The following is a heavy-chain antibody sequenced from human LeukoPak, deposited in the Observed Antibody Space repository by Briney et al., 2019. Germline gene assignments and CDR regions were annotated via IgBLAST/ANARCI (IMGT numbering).Heavy chain of an antibody. CDR1: GFTFSGSA. J-gene: IGHJ4*02. CDR2: ISYDGSNK. Sequence: GGSLRLSCAASGFTFSGSAMHWVRQAPGKGLEWVAVISYDGSNKYYADSVKGRFTISRDNSKNTLYLQMNSLRAEDTAVYYCASNIAVAETDGGEHDYWGQGTLVTVSS. D-gene: IGHD6-19*01. V-gene: IGHV3-30*04. CDR3: ASNIAVAETDGGEHDY.